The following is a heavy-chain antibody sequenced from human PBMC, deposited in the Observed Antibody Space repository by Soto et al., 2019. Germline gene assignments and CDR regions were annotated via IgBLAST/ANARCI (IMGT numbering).Heavy chain of an antibody. V-gene: IGHV1-2*02. D-gene: IGHD1-26*01. CDR1: GYTFTVYY. CDR3: ARDLAKGGGSAGFDY. CDR2: INPKSGGT. Sequence: ASAKVSCKASGYTFTVYYIHWVRQDPGPGLEWMGWINPKSGGTMYPQKFQGRVTMTWDTSISTAYMALTRLRSDDTAVYYCARDLAKGGGSAGFDYWGQGTLVTVSS. J-gene: IGHJ4*02.